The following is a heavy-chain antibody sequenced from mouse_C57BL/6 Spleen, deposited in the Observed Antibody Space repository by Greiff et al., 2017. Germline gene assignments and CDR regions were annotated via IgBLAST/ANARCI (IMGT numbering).Heavy chain of an antibody. V-gene: IGHV1-74*01. CDR2: IHPSASDT. D-gene: IGHD1-1*01. CDR1: GYTFTSYW. Sequence: QVQLQQPGAELVKPGASVKVSCKASGYTFTSYWMHWVKQRPGQGLEWIGRIHPSASDTNYNQKFKGKATLTVDNSSSTAYLQLSSLTSEDAAVYYCAIGMYYYGSSYVEGAMDYWGQGTSVTVSS. CDR3: AIGMYYYGSSYVEGAMDY. J-gene: IGHJ4*01.